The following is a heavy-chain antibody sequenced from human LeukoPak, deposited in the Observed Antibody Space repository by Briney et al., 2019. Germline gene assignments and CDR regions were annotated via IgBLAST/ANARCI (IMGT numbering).Heavy chain of an antibody. Sequence: PSETLSLTCTVSGYSISSGYYWGWIRPPPGKGLEWIGSIYHSGSTYYNPSLKSRVTISVDTSKNQFSLKLSSVTAADTAVYYCARGSSGRGSYLLSPFDYWGQGTLVTVSS. CDR1: GYSISSGYY. J-gene: IGHJ4*02. V-gene: IGHV4-38-2*02. D-gene: IGHD1-26*01. CDR2: IYHSGST. CDR3: ARGSSGRGSYLLSPFDY.